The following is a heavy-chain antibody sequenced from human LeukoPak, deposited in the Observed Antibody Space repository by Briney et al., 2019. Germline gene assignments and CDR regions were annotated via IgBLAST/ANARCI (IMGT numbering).Heavy chain of an antibody. V-gene: IGHV4-59*01. Sequence: SETLSLTRTLSGGSISSYYWSWIRQPPGKGREWMGYIYYSGSTNYNPSLKSRVTISVDTSKNQFSLKLSSVTAADTAVYYCASSYNSVVISNYYYYGMDVWGQGTTVTVSS. CDR1: GGSISSYY. D-gene: IGHD3-22*01. J-gene: IGHJ6*02. CDR3: ASSYNSVVISNYYYYGMDV. CDR2: IYYSGST.